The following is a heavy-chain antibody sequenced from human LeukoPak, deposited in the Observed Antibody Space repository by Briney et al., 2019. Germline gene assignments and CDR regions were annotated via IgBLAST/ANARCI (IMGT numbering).Heavy chain of an antibody. Sequence: PSETLSLTCAVYGGSFSGYYWSWIRQPPGKGLEWIGEINHSGSTNYNPSLKSRVTMSVDTSKNQFPLKLSSVTAADTAVYYCAREPRGYSYGYPTVDAFDIWGQGTMVTVSS. J-gene: IGHJ3*02. CDR2: INHSGST. D-gene: IGHD5-18*01. CDR3: AREPRGYSYGYPTVDAFDI. CDR1: GGSFSGYY. V-gene: IGHV4-34*01.